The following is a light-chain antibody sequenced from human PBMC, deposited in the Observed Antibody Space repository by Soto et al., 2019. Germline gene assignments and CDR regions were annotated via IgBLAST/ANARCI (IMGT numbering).Light chain of an antibody. Sequence: EIVLTQSPGTLSLSPGERATLSCRASQSVNNNYLAWYQQKRGQAPRLLVYGASTRATGIPDRFSGSVSGTDFTLTISRLEPEDFAVYYCQKYGRSLTFGGGTKVEIK. J-gene: IGKJ4*01. CDR2: GAS. V-gene: IGKV3-20*01. CDR1: QSVNNNY. CDR3: QKYGRSLT.